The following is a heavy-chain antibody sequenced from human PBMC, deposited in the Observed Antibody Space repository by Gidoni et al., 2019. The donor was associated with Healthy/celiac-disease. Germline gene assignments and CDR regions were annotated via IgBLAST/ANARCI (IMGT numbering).Heavy chain of an antibody. J-gene: IGHJ4*02. Sequence: QVQLQQWGAGLLKPSETLSLTCAVYGGPFSVYYWSWIRHPPGKGLEWIGEINHSGSTNYNPSLKSRVTISVDTSKNQFSLKLSSVTAADTAVYYCAMQTYYDFWSGYADYWGQGTLVTVSS. CDR3: AMQTYYDFWSGYADY. D-gene: IGHD3-3*01. CDR1: GGPFSVYY. CDR2: INHSGST. V-gene: IGHV4-34*01.